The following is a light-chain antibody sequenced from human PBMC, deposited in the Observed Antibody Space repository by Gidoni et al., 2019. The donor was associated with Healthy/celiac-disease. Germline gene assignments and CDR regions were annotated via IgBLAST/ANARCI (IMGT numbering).Light chain of an antibody. J-gene: IGKJ1*01. Sequence: DIQMTQSPSSLSASVGDRVTITCRASQSISSYLNWYQQKPGKAPKLLIYAASSLQSGVPSRFSGSGSGTDFTLTISSLQPEDFATYYCQQSYSTPWTFGXHXPRWKSN. V-gene: IGKV1-39*01. CDR3: QQSYSTPWT. CDR2: AAS. CDR1: QSISSY.